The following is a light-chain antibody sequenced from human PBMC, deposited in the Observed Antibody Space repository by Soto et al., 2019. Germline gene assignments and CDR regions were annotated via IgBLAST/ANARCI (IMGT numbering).Light chain of an antibody. J-gene: IGLJ1*01. CDR3: SSYTSSSPLYV. CDR2: EVA. Sequence: QSALTQPASVSGSPGQSITISCTGTNSDIGFYNYVSWYQQHPGEAPKLIIYEVAKRPSGVSSRFSGSKSGNTASLTISGLQAEDEADYHYSSYTSSSPLYVFGTGTKLTVL. CDR1: NSDIGFYNY. V-gene: IGLV2-14*01.